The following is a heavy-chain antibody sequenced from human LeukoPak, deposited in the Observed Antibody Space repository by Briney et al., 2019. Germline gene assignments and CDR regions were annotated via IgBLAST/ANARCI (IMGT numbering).Heavy chain of an antibody. CDR3: ASETEGRGGYFDY. J-gene: IGHJ4*02. CDR2: INHSGST. CDR1: GGSFSGYY. D-gene: IGHD1-14*01. V-gene: IGHV4-34*01. Sequence: SETLFLTCAVYGGSFSGYYWSRIRQPPGKGLEWIGEINHSGSTNYNPSLKSRVTISVDTSKKQFSLKLSSVTAADTAVYYCASETEGRGGYFDYWGQGTLVTVSS.